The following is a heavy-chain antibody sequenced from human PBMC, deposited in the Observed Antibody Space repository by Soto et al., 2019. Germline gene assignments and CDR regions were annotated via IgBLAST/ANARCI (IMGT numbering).Heavy chain of an antibody. V-gene: IGHV3-23*01. D-gene: IGHD3-9*01. CDR3: AKDPLLRYFDWLQYYFDY. Sequence: GGSLRLACAASGFTFSSYAMSWVRQAPGKGLEWVSAISGSGGSTYYADSVKGRLTISRDNSKNTLYLQMNSLRAEDTAVYYCAKDPLLRYFDWLQYYFDYWGQGTLVTVSS. J-gene: IGHJ4*02. CDR2: ISGSGGST. CDR1: GFTFSSYA.